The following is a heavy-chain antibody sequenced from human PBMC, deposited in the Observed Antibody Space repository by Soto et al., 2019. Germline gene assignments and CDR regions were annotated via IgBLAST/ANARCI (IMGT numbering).Heavy chain of an antibody. D-gene: IGHD6-13*01. CDR3: TRDASRDSSARGWFDP. CDR2: ISSNSAYI. CDR1: GFTFRSFT. Sequence: GGSLRLSCAASGFTFRSFTMNWVRQAPGKGPEWVSTISSNSAYIYYTDALRGRSTISRDNAKNSLHLQMNSLRAEDTAVYYCTRDASRDSSARGWFDPWGPGTLVTVSS. J-gene: IGHJ5*02. V-gene: IGHV3-21*01.